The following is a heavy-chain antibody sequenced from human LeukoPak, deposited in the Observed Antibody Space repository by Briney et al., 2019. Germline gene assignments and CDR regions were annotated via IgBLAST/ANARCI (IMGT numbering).Heavy chain of an antibody. J-gene: IGHJ6*02. Sequence: TGRSLRLSCAASGFTFSSYGMHWVRQAPGKGLEWVAVISYDGSNKYYADSVKGRFTISRDNSKNTLYLQMNSLRAEDTAVYYCAKDLIPQDVARYYYYYGMDVWGQGTTVTVSS. V-gene: IGHV3-30*18. D-gene: IGHD2-15*01. CDR1: GFTFSSYG. CDR2: ISYDGSNK. CDR3: AKDLIPQDVARYYYYYGMDV.